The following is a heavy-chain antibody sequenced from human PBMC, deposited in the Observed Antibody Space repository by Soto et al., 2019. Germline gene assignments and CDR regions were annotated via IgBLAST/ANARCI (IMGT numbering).Heavy chain of an antibody. D-gene: IGHD6-19*01. V-gene: IGHV1-2*04. Sequence: ASVKVSCKASGYTFTGYYMHWVRQAPGQGLEWMGWINPNSGGTNYAQKFQGWVTMTRDTSISTAYMELSRLRSDDTAVYYCARDFTDSSGPTLGMGVWGQGTTVTVSS. J-gene: IGHJ6*02. CDR2: INPNSGGT. CDR3: ARDFTDSSGPTLGMGV. CDR1: GYTFTGYY.